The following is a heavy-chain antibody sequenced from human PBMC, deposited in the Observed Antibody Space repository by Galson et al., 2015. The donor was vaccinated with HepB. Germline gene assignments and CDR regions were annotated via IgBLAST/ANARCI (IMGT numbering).Heavy chain of an antibody. CDR1: GGSISSYY. CDR2: IYYSGST. CDR3: ARSRITMIVVVDDWYFDL. Sequence: ETLSLTCTVSGGSISSYYWSWIRQPPEKGLEWIGYIYYSGSTNYNPSLKSRVTISVDTSKNQFSLKLSSVTAADTAVYYCARSRITMIVVVDDWYFDLWGRGTLVTVSS. J-gene: IGHJ2*01. V-gene: IGHV4-59*01. D-gene: IGHD3-22*01.